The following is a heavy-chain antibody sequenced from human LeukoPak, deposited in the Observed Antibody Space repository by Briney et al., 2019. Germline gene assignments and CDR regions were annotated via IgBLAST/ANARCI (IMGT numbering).Heavy chain of an antibody. CDR1: GFTFSSYS. Sequence: GGSLRLSCAASGFTFSSYSMSWVGQAPRKGLEWVSGISVIGGSTYYADSVKGQFTISRDNSKNTLYLHMTSLRAEDTAVYYCAKGGPLCFGDGWFDPWGQGTLVTVSS. CDR2: ISVIGGST. D-gene: IGHD3-10*01. V-gene: IGHV3-23*01. J-gene: IGHJ5*02. CDR3: AKGGPLCFGDGWFDP.